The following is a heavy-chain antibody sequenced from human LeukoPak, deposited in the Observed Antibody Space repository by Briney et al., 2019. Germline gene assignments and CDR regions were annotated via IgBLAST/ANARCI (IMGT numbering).Heavy chain of an antibody. CDR1: GYTYTTYG. J-gene: IGHJ5*02. CDR2: MSAYNGNT. Sequence: ASVRVSCKASGYTYTTYGISPVRQAPGRGLEWMGCMSAYNGNTNFAQKLQGRVTMTADTSTSTAYMELRSLRSDDTAVYYCARDQGPYYYDSSGSGFDPWGQEPWSPSPQ. D-gene: IGHD3-22*01. V-gene: IGHV1-18*01. CDR3: ARDQGPYYYDSSGSGFDP.